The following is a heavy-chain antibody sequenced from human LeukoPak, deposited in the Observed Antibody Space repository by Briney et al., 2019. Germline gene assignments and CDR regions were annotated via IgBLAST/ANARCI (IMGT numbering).Heavy chain of an antibody. Sequence: PGGSLRLSCAASGFTFSSYAMHWVRQAPGKGLEWVAVISYDGSNKYHADSVKGRFTISRDNSKNTLYLQMNSLRAEDTAVYYCARGITIFGVAENWFDPWGQGTLVTVSS. V-gene: IGHV3-30-3*01. CDR1: GFTFSSYA. CDR3: ARGITIFGVAENWFDP. D-gene: IGHD3-3*01. J-gene: IGHJ5*02. CDR2: ISYDGSNK.